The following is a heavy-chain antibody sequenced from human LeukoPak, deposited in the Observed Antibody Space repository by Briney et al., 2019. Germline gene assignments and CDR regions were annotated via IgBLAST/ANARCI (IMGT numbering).Heavy chain of an antibody. D-gene: IGHD4-17*01. Sequence: GASVNVSCEASGLTFTNDNFTWVRQAPGHGLEWMGWISAYSGNANYAQNLQGRVTMTIDNSTSTVYMELRSLRYDDTAVYYCARGHLGDYQDYWGQGTLVTVSS. CDR2: ISAYSGNA. V-gene: IGHV1-18*04. CDR1: GLTFTNDN. CDR3: ARGHLGDYQDY. J-gene: IGHJ4*02.